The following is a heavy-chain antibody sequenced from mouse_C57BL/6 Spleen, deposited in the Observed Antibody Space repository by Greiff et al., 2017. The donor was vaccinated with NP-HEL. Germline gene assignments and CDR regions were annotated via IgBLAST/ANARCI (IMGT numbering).Heavy chain of an antibody. V-gene: IGHV1-66*01. CDR3: ARRYTKGNYAMDY. CDR2: IYPGSGNT. Sequence: QVQLQQSGPELVKPGASVKISCKASGYSFTSYYIHWVKQRPGQGLEWIGWIYPGSGNTKYNEKFKGKATLTADTSSSTAYMQLSSLTSEDSAVYYCARRYTKGNYAMDYWGQGTSVTVSS. CDR1: GYSFTSYY. J-gene: IGHJ4*01. D-gene: IGHD1-1*01.